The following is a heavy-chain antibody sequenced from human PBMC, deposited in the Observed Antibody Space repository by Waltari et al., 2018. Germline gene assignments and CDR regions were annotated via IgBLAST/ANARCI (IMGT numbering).Heavy chain of an antibody. CDR1: SFNSGGFG. Sequence: EVQLLESGGGLVQPGGSLRLCCAASSFNSGGFGRNWVRQAPGKGLEWVSGLSGSGATTYYRDSVRGRFTVSRDNSRNTVYLQMNSLRAEDTAVYYCAKAFRGYSGSYFDNWGRGTLVAVSA. V-gene: IGHV3-23*02. D-gene: IGHD5-12*01. J-gene: IGHJ4*02. CDR3: AKAFRGYSGSYFDN. CDR2: LSGSGATT.